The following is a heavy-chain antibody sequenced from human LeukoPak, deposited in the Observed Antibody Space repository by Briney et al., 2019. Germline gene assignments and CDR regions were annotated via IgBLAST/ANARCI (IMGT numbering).Heavy chain of an antibody. Sequence: GGSLRLSCAASGFTFSSYGIHWVRQAPGKGLEWVAFIRYDGSNKYYADSVKGRFTISRDNSKNTLYLQMNSLRAEDTAVYYCAKDPPLVVAATLGHYFDYWGQGNLVTVSS. J-gene: IGHJ4*02. D-gene: IGHD2-15*01. CDR3: AKDPPLVVAATLGHYFDY. CDR2: IRYDGSNK. V-gene: IGHV3-30*02. CDR1: GFTFSSYG.